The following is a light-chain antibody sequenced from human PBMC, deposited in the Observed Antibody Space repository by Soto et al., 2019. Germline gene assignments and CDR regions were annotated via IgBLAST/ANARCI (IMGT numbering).Light chain of an antibody. CDR1: QSIGTF. J-gene: IGKJ1*01. V-gene: IGKV3-11*01. CDR3: QQYNIWPLWT. CDR2: DAS. Sequence: EIVLTQSPATLSLSPGERATLSCRASQSIGTFFAWYQQKPGQAPRLLIYDASNRATGIPARFSGSGSGTDFTLTISSLEPEDFAVYFCQQYNIWPLWTFGQGTKVDIK.